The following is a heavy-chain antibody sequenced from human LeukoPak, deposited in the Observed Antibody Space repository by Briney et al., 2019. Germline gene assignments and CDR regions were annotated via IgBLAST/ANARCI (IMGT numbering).Heavy chain of an antibody. CDR3: ARDAVRFLEWLPFPYYYYYMDV. J-gene: IGHJ6*03. Sequence: GGSLRLSCAASGFTFSSYWKHWVRPAPGTGLVWVSRINSDGSSTSYADSVKGRFTISRDNAKNTLYLQMNSLRAEDTAVYYCARDAVRFLEWLPFPYYYYYMDVWGTGTTVTVSS. D-gene: IGHD3-3*01. V-gene: IGHV3-74*01. CDR2: INSDGSST. CDR1: GFTFSSYW.